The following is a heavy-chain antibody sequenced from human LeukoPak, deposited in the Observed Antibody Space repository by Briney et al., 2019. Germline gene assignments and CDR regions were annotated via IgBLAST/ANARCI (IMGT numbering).Heavy chain of an antibody. CDR3: AKAPRVVVIGGWFDP. Sequence: PGGSLRLSCVASGFGFSTHDMSWGRQTPGKGLEWVSSISGFDSGTYYTDSVRGRFTISRGNSKNTLYLQMNSLRAEDTAVYYCAKAPRVVVIGGWFDPWGQGTLVTVSS. CDR1: GFGFSTHD. V-gene: IGHV3-23*01. D-gene: IGHD3-22*01. J-gene: IGHJ5*02. CDR2: ISGFDSGT.